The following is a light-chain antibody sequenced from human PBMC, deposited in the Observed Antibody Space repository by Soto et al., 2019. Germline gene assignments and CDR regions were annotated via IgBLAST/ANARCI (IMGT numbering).Light chain of an antibody. CDR3: CSYADRAWV. J-gene: IGLJ3*02. CDR2: DVT. Sequence: QSVLTQPRSVSGSPGESVTISCTGTSSDVGDYNYVSWYQQHPGKAPKVMIYDVTKRPSGVTDRRSGSKSGNTASQTISGLQAEDEADYYCCSYADRAWVFVEGTKVTVL. V-gene: IGLV2-11*01. CDR1: SSDVGDYNY.